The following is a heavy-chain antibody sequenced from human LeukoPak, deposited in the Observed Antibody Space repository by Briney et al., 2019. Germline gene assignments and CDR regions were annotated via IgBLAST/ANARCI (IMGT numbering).Heavy chain of an antibody. CDR1: GGSFSGYY. CDR2: INHSGST. D-gene: IGHD3-22*01. Sequence: SETLSLTCAVYGGSFSGYYWSWIRQPPGKGLEWIGEINHSGSTNYNPSLKSRVTISVDTSKNQFSLKLSSVTAADTAVYYCARGIYDSSGFYYYYYYYMDVWAKGPRSPSP. J-gene: IGHJ6*03. V-gene: IGHV4-34*01. CDR3: ARGIYDSSGFYYYYYYYMDV.